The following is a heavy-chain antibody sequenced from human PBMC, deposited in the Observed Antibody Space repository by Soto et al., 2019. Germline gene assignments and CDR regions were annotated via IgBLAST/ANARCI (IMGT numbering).Heavy chain of an antibody. Sequence: SETLSLTCTISGASIRNYYWSWVRQPPGKGLEWIGYTYYSGSTNYNPSLKSRVTMSVDTSKRQFSLKLSSVTAADTAVYYCAYGGSYDGYFDFWGQGALVTVSS. D-gene: IGHD1-26*01. CDR3: AYGGSYDGYFDF. CDR2: TYYSGST. J-gene: IGHJ4*02. CDR1: GASIRNYY. V-gene: IGHV4-59*01.